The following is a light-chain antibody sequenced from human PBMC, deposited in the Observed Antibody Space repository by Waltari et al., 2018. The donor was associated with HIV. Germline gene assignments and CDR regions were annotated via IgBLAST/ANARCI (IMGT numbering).Light chain of an antibody. CDR2: EVS. CDR3: SSYAGRNKYV. J-gene: IGLJ1*01. V-gene: IGLV2-8*01. Sequence: QSALTQPPSASGSPGQSVTISCTGTSRSVGGSKYVSWYQQHPGKAPNLMIYEVSKRPSGVPDRFSGSKSGNTASLTVSGLQAEDEADYYCSSYAGRNKYVFGTGTKVTVL. CDR1: SRSVGGSKY.